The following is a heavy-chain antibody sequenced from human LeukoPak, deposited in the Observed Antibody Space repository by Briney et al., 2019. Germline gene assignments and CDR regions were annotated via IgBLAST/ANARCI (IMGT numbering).Heavy chain of an antibody. CDR1: GFTFSSNV. V-gene: IGHV3-23*01. D-gene: IGHD2-2*01. Sequence: GGSLRLSCVASGFTFSSNVMIWVRQAPGKGLEWVSIISGSGDSTYYADSVKGRFTFSRDNSKNMLYLQMNSLRADDTAEYYCTKVRCSGNSCYYDYWGRGTQVTVSS. J-gene: IGHJ4*02. CDR2: ISGSGDST. CDR3: TKVRCSGNSCYYDY.